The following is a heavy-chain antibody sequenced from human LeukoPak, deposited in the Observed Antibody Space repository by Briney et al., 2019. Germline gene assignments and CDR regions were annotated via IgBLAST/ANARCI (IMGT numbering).Heavy chain of an antibody. CDR2: IYYSGST. Sequence: SETLSLTCTVSGGSISSYYWSWIRQPPGKGLEWIGYIYYSGSTNYNPSLKSRVTISVDTSKNQFSLKLSSVTAADTAVYYCARGSDWYYYWGQGTLATVSS. D-gene: IGHD6-19*01. CDR3: ARGSDWYYY. J-gene: IGHJ4*02. V-gene: IGHV4-59*08. CDR1: GGSISSYY.